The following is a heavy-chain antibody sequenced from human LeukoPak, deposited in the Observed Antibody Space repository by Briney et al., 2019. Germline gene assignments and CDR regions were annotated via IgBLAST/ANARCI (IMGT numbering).Heavy chain of an antibody. CDR2: IYTSGST. CDR1: GGSISSYY. J-gene: IGHJ4*02. Sequence: SETLSLTCTVSGGSISSYYWSWIRQPAGKGLEWIGRIYTSGSTKYNPSLMSRVTISIDTSKNQFSLKLSSVTAADTAVYYCARDPVDYDILTGHYRGDYWGQGTLVTVSS. V-gene: IGHV4-4*07. D-gene: IGHD3-9*01. CDR3: ARDPVDYDILTGHYRGDY.